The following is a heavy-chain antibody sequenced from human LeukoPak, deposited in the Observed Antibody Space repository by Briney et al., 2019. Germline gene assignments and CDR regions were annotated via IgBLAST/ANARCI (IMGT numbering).Heavy chain of an antibody. Sequence: PGESLRLSCATSGFTFSSSTFGSYTMNWARQAPGKGLEWVSSISSTGTYIYYTDSVKGRFTISRDIANSLLYLQMNSLRADDTPVYYCARDLDYSTGFDYWGQGTLVTVSS. CDR2: ISSTGTYI. V-gene: IGHV3-21*01. J-gene: IGHJ4*02. D-gene: IGHD4-11*01. CDR3: ARDLDYSTGFDY. CDR1: GFTFSSSTFGSYT.